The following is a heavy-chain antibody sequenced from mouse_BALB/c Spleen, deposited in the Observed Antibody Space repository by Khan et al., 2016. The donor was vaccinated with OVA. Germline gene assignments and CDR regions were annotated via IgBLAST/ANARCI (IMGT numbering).Heavy chain of an antibody. Sequence: QVQLKQSGAELVRPGVSVKISCKGSGYTFTDFTMHWVKQSHAKSLEWIGIINTYYGDVTYNQKFKGKATMTVDKSSSTVYMELARLTSEDSAIYYCTGGGGGSRCAYWGQGTLVTVSA. CDR2: INTYYGDV. CDR1: GYTFTDFT. V-gene: IGHV1S137*01. CDR3: TGGGGGSRCAY. J-gene: IGHJ3*01.